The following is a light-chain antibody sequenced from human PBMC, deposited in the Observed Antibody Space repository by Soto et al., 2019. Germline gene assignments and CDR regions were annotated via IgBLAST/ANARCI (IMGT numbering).Light chain of an antibody. J-gene: IGKJ1*01. V-gene: IGKV3-20*01. CDR1: QYINTR. Sequence: EIVLTQSPATLSSFPGDRVTLSCRASQYINTRLAWYQHKPGQAPRLLISGASSRATGIPDRFSGSGSGTDFTLTISSLEPEDFAVFYCQQYGTSPPTFGQGTKVDIK. CDR3: QQYGTSPPT. CDR2: GAS.